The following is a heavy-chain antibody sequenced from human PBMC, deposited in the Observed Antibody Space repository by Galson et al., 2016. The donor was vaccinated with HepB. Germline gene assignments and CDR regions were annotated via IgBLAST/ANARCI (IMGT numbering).Heavy chain of an antibody. CDR1: NGSLSGYY. CDR3: AGLGRGSYRNWFDT. J-gene: IGHJ5*02. D-gene: IGHD1-26*01. Sequence: TLSLTCVVSNGSLSGYYWSWIRQSPGKGLEWLGESNDSGGTNYNPSLNSRVTISVDTSKNEFSLKLTSVAAADTAKYYCAGLGRGSYRNWFDTWGQGNLVTVSS. CDR2: SNDSGGT. V-gene: IGHV4-34*01.